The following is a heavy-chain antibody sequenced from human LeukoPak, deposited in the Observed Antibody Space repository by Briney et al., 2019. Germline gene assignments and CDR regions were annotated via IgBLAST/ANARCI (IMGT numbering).Heavy chain of an antibody. CDR3: ARGPIGGVVLGTALGYFDP. V-gene: IGHV3-53*01. D-gene: IGHD2-21*02. J-gene: IGHJ5*02. Sequence: PGGSLRLSCAASGFTVSSNYMTWVRQAPGKGLEWVSVIYSGGSTYYADSVKGRFTISRDNSKNTLYLQMNSLSAEDTAVYYCARGPIGGVVLGTALGYFDPWGQGTLVTVSS. CDR2: IYSGGST. CDR1: GFTVSSNY.